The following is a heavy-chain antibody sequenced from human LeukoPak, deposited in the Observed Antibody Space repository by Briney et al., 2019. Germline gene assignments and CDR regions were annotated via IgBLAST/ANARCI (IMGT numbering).Heavy chain of an antibody. J-gene: IGHJ4*02. CDR3: AKDINSHCRGACSHY. CDR1: GFTFSKHG. CDR2: IRNDGSNK. Sequence: GGSLRLSRAASGFTFSKHGMHWVRQAPGKGLEWVAFIRNDGSNKYYADSVKGRFTISRDNSKNTVDLQMNSLRAEDTAIYYCAKDINSHCRGACSHYWGQSTVVILSS. V-gene: IGHV3-30*02. D-gene: IGHD2-21*02.